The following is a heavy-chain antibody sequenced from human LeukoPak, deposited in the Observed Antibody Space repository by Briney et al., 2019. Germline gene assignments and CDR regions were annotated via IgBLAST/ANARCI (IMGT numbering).Heavy chain of an antibody. CDR1: GYTFTSYG. V-gene: IGHV1-18*01. CDR3: ARDRRYSSSSTRFDP. J-gene: IGHJ5*02. CDR2: ISAYNGNT. Sequence: ASVKVSCKASGYTFTSYGISWVRQAPGQGLEWMGWISAYNGNTNYAQKLQGRVTMTTDTSTSTAYMELRSLRSDDTAVYYCARDRRYSSSSTRFDPWGQGTLVTVPS. D-gene: IGHD6-6*01.